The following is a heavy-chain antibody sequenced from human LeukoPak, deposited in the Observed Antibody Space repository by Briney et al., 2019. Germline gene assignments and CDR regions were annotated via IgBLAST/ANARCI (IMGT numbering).Heavy chain of an antibody. CDR1: GFSFTSYW. J-gene: IGHJ4*02. V-gene: IGHV5-10-1*01. CDR2: IDPSDSYN. CDR3: ARHQAGSSYFDH. D-gene: IGHD6-6*01. Sequence: GESLRISCKGSGFSFTSYWISWVRQMPGKGLEWMGRIDPSDSYNNYSPSFQGHVSISADKSISTAYLQWSSLKASDTAMYYCARHQAGSSYFDHWGQGTLVTVSS.